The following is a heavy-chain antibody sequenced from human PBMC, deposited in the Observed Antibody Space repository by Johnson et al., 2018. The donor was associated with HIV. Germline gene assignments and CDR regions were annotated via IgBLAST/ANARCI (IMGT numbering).Heavy chain of an antibody. CDR2: IKQGGSEK. CDR3: ATLNGHAFDI. J-gene: IGHJ3*02. CDR1: GFTFSSYW. V-gene: IGHV3-7*05. Sequence: VQLVESGGGVVRPGGSLRLSCAASGFTFSSYWMSWVRQAPGKGLEWVANIKQGGSEKYFVDSLKGRFIISRDNAKNSLYLQMNSLRAEDTAVYYCATLNGHAFDIWGQGTMVTVSS.